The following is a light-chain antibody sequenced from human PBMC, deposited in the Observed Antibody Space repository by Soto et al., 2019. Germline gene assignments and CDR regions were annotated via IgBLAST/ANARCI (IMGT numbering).Light chain of an antibody. Sequence: EIVLTQSPGTLSLSPGEGATLSCRAIQSVTGNYLAWYQQKPGQAPRLLIHGASNRATGIPDRFSGSGSGTEFTLTISSLQSEDFAVYYCQQYNNWALVIFGGGTKADIK. CDR2: GAS. V-gene: IGKV3D-15*01. CDR3: QQYNNWALVI. J-gene: IGKJ4*01. CDR1: QSVTGNY.